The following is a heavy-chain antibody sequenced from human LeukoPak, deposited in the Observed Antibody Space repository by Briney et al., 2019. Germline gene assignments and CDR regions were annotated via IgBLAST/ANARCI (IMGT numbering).Heavy chain of an antibody. J-gene: IGHJ4*02. CDR1: GGSLSGYY. Sequence: TSETLSLTCAVYGGSLSGYYWSWIRQPPGKGLEWIGEINHSGSTNYNPSLKSRVTISVDTSKNQFSLKLSSVTAADTAVYYCARVSSGYYYTYWGQGTLVTVSS. D-gene: IGHD3-22*01. V-gene: IGHV4-34*01. CDR3: ARVSSGYYYTY. CDR2: INHSGST.